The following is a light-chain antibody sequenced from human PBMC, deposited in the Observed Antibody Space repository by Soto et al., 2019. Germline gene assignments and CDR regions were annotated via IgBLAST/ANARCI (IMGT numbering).Light chain of an antibody. CDR2: DVY. Sequence: QSVLTQPRSVSGSPGQSVTISCTGTSSDVGRYSFVSWYQQHPGKAPKLILYDVYKRPSGVPDRFYGSKSGNTASLTISGLQAEDETDYYCCSHAGSSVVFGTGTKV. J-gene: IGLJ1*01. CDR1: SSDVGRYSF. CDR3: CSHAGSSVV. V-gene: IGLV2-11*01.